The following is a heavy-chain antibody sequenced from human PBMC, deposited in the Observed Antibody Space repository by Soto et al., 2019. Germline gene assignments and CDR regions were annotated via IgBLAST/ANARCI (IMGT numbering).Heavy chain of an antibody. V-gene: IGHV3-11*06. J-gene: IGHJ4*02. D-gene: IGHD3-16*01. CDR2: ISSSSSYT. CDR3: ARFGDYEYVWGRRGYFVY. CDR1: GFTFSDYY. Sequence: QVQLVESGGGLVKPGGSLRLSCAASGFTFSDYYMSWIRQAPGKGLEWVSYISSSSSYTNYADSVKGRFTISRDNAKNSMYLQMNSMRTEDTAVYYFARFGDYEYVWGRRGYFVYWGQGTLVTVSS.